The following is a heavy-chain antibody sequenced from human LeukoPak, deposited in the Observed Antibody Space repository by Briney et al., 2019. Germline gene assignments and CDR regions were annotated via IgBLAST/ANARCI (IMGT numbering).Heavy chain of an antibody. CDR3: ARQVVPAAILYYFVY. CDR1: GYSFTRYW. J-gene: IGHJ4*02. D-gene: IGHD2-2*01. V-gene: IGHV5-51*01. CDR2: IYSGDSDT. Sequence: GESLKTSCKGSGYSFTRYWIGWVRQMPGKGLEWIGIIYSGDSDTRYSPSFQGQVTISADKSISTAYLQWSSLKASDTAMYYCARQVVPAAILYYFVYWGQGTLVTVSS.